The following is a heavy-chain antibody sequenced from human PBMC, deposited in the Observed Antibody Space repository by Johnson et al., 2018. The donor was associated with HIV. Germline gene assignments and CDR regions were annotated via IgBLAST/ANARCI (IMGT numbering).Heavy chain of an antibody. Sequence: VQLVESGGGVVRPGGSLRLSCAASGFTFDDYGMSWVRQAPGKGLEWVSVIYSGGRTYYADSVKGRFTISRDNSKHPLYLQMNSLRAEDTAVYYCARDPFGYSYGFDAFDIWGQGTMVTVSS. CDR1: GFTFDDYG. J-gene: IGHJ3*02. V-gene: IGHV3-66*01. D-gene: IGHD5-18*01. CDR2: IYSGGRT. CDR3: ARDPFGYSYGFDAFDI.